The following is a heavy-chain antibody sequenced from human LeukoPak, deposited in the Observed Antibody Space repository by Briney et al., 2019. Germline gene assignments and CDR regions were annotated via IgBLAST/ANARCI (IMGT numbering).Heavy chain of an antibody. Sequence: KTSETLSLTCTVSGGSISSYYWTWIRQPAGKGLEWIGRIYSSGNTNYNPSLNSRVTISIDLSKNQLSLKLSSVTTADTAVYYCARDLGYGYYFYYYLDVWGKGTTVTVSS. V-gene: IGHV4-4*07. J-gene: IGHJ6*03. CDR3: ARDLGYGYYFYYYLDV. CDR2: IYSSGNT. CDR1: GGSISSYY. D-gene: IGHD5-18*01.